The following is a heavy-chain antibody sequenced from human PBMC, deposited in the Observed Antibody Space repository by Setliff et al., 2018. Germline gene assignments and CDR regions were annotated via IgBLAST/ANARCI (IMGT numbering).Heavy chain of an antibody. CDR3: ARDHGGAAPYYYYYMDV. CDR1: GGSMNSGSYY. V-gene: IGHV4-61*09. J-gene: IGHJ6*03. CDR2: IYTSWST. Sequence: SETLSLTCTVSGGSMNSGSYYWSFIRQPAGKGLEWIGQIYTSWSTNYNPSLKSRVTMSVDTSKNQFSLKLSSVTAADTAVYYCARDHGGAAPYYYYYMDVWGKGTTVTVSS. D-gene: IGHD3-16*01.